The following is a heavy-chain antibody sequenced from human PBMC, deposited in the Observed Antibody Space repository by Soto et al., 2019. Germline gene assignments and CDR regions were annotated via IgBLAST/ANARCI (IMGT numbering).Heavy chain of an antibody. D-gene: IGHD2-15*01. CDR2: IIPIFGTA. CDR1: GGTFSSYA. CDR3: AIPPRICSGGSCYATYWYFDL. Sequence: QVQLVQSGAEVKKPGSSVKVSCKASGGTFSSYAISWVRQAPGQGLEWMGGIIPIFGTANYAQKFQGRVTITEDESTSTAYLELSSLGSEDTAVYYCAIPPRICSGGSCYATYWYFDLWGRGTLVTVSS. V-gene: IGHV1-69*12. J-gene: IGHJ2*01.